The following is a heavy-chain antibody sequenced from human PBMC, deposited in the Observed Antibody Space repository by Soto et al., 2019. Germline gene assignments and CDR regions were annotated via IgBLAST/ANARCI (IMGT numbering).Heavy chain of an antibody. CDR1: GYTFTSYY. V-gene: IGHV1-46*01. D-gene: IGHD1-26*01. CDR3: ARDLTNRIVGATINYYYGMDV. CDR2: INPSGGST. J-gene: IGHJ6*02. Sequence: GASVKVSCNASGYTFTSYYMHWVRQAPGQGLEWMGIINPSGGSTSYAQRFQGRVTMTRDTSTSTVYMELSSLRSEDTAVYYCARDLTNRIVGATINYYYGMDVWGQGTTVTVSS.